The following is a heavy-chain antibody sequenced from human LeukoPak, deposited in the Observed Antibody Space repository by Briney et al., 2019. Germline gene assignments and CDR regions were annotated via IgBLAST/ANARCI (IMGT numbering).Heavy chain of an antibody. V-gene: IGHV3-30*02. D-gene: IGHD3-22*01. CDR2: IRYDGSNK. Sequence: PGGTLRLSCAASGFTLSNYGMNWVRQAPGKGLEWVAFIRYDGSNKYYADPVKGRFTISRDNSKNTLYLQMNSLRAEDTAVYYCAKEISRYYYDSSGTHIDYWGQGTLVTVSS. J-gene: IGHJ4*02. CDR1: GFTLSNYG. CDR3: AKEISRYYYDSSGTHIDY.